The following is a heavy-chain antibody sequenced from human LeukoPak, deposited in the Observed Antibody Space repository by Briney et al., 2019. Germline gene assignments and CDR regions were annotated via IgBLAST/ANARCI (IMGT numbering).Heavy chain of an antibody. CDR1: GFTFSSYA. V-gene: IGHV3-23*01. J-gene: IGHJ4*02. CDR2: ISGSGGST. CDR3: AKARAGDITAAFNY. D-gene: IGHD6-13*01. Sequence: PGESLRLSCAASGFTFSSYAMSWVRQAPGKGLEWVSAISGSGGSTYYADSVKGRFTISRDNSENTLNLQINSLGAEDTAIYYCAKARAGDITAAFNYWGQGTLVTVSS.